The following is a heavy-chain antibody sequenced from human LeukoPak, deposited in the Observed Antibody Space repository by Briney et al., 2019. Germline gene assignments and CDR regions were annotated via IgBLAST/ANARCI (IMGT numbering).Heavy chain of an antibody. CDR2: ISSSSSTI. J-gene: IGHJ3*02. V-gene: IGHV3-48*01. CDR1: GFTFSSYN. CDR3: ARDGRAELEGAFDI. D-gene: IGHD1-1*01. Sequence: PGGSLRLSCAASGFTFSSYNMNWVRQAPGKGLEWVSYISSSSSTIYYADSVKGRFTISRDNAKNSLYLQMNSLRAEDTAVYYCARDGRAELEGAFDIWGQGTMVTVSS.